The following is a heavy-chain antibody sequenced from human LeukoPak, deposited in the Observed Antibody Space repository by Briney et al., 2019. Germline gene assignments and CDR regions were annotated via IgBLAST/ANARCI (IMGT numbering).Heavy chain of an antibody. D-gene: IGHD3-22*01. CDR2: MHHSGST. Sequence: SETLSLTCAVSGYSISSAYYWGWIRPPPGTGLEWIGSMHHSGSTFYNPTLRSRVTVSVDTSKNQFSLKMRFATAADTAVYYCARHPGAYYYDSSGYYFDYWGQGTLVTVSS. CDR1: GYSISSAYY. CDR3: ARHPGAYYYDSSGYYFDY. J-gene: IGHJ4*02. V-gene: IGHV4-38-2*01.